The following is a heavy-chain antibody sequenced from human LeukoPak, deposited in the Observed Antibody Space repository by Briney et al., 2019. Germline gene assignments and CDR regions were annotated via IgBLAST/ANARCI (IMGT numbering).Heavy chain of an antibody. D-gene: IGHD3-10*01. CDR2: IYSCGST. V-gene: IGHV3-66*01. Sequence: GGSLRLSCAASGFTFSSYWMHWVRQAPGKGLVWVSVIYSCGSTYYADSVKGRFTLSRDNSKNTMYLQMNSLRAEDTAVYYCARVKDSGPDDYWGQGTLVTVSS. CDR3: ARVKDSGPDDY. J-gene: IGHJ4*02. CDR1: GFTFSSYW.